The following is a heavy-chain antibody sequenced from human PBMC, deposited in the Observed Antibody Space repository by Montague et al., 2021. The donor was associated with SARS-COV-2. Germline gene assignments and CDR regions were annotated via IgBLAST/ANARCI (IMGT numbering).Heavy chain of an antibody. CDR3: ARDRDWDDWCGMDV. CDR2: ISSSGGGSTK. V-gene: IGHV3-48*03. D-gene: IGHD2-21*01. CDR1: GFIFSSYE. J-gene: IGHJ6*02. Sequence: SLRLSCAASGFIFSSYEMNWVRQAPGKGLEWTSYISSSGGGSTKHYTDSVKGRFTIPRDNAKNSLYLQMNSLRVEDTAIYYCARDRDWDDWCGMDVWGQGTTVTVSS.